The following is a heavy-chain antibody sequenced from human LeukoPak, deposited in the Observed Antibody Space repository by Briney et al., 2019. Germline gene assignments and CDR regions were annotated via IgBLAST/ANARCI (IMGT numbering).Heavy chain of an antibody. D-gene: IGHD4-17*01. CDR1: GFTFSNYW. V-gene: IGHV3-7*01. Sequence: PGGSLRLSCAASGFTFSNYWMIWLRQAPGKGLEWVANINQDGNAKYYVDSVKGRFTISRDNAKNSLYLQMNGLRAEDTAVYYCARVNPDYGDNHFDYWGQGTLVTVSS. J-gene: IGHJ4*02. CDR3: ARVNPDYGDNHFDY. CDR2: INQDGNAK.